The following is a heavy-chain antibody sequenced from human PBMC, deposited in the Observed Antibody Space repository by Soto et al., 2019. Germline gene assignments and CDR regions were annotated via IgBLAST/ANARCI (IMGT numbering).Heavy chain of an antibody. CDR2: MNPNSGNT. J-gene: IGHJ3*02. Sequence: ASVKGSCKASGYTFTRYDINWVRQDTEKGLEWMGWMNPNSGNTGYAQKFQGRVTMTRNTSISTAYMELSSLRSEDTAVYYCARRKGDILTGEMYDAFDIWGQGTMVIVSS. CDR3: ARRKGDILTGEMYDAFDI. CDR1: GYTFTRYD. D-gene: IGHD3-9*01. V-gene: IGHV1-8*01.